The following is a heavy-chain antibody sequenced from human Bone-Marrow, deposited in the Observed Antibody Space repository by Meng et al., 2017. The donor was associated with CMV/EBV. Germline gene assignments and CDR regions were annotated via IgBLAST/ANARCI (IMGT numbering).Heavy chain of an antibody. CDR3: TTYFSYYFDY. D-gene: IGHD2/OR15-2a*01. V-gene: IGHV3-15*01. Sequence: GESLKISCAASGFTFSKAWMSWVRQAPGKGLEWVGRIKSKTDGGTTDYAAPVKSRFTISRDHSKNKLDLQMNSPNTADAAVYYCTTYFSYYFDYWGQGTLVTVSS. CDR2: IKSKTDGGTT. CDR1: GFTFSKAW. J-gene: IGHJ4*02.